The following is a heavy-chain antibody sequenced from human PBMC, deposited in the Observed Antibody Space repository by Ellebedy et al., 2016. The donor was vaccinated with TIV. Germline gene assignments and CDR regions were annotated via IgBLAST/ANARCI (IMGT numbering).Heavy chain of an antibody. Sequence: GGSLRLXXAASGFTFSSYGMHWARQAPGKGPEWISAIAPSGTNPFYADSVKGRFTISRDTSQNSLYLQMNRLRAEDTATYYCVGGNRDDGWYFGLWGRGTPVTVSS. J-gene: IGHJ2*01. V-gene: IGHV3-23*01. CDR2: IAPSGTNP. CDR1: GFTFSSYG. D-gene: IGHD5-24*01. CDR3: VGGNRDDGWYFGL.